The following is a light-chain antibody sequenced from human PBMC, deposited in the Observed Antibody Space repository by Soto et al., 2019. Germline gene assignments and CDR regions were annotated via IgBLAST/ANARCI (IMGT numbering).Light chain of an antibody. CDR2: EVT. CDR1: SSDVGTYNL. CDR3: CSYGGSSALPYV. J-gene: IGLJ1*01. Sequence: QSVLAQPASVSGSPEQSVTISCTGTSSDVGTYNLVSWYQQHPGKAPKLIIYEVTERPSGVSNRFSGSKFGNTASLTISGLLPEDEADCYCCSYGGSSALPYVFGTGTKVTVL. V-gene: IGLV2-23*02.